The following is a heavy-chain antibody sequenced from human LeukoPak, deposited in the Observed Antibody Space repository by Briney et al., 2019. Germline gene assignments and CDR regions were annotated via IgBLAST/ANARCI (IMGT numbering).Heavy chain of an antibody. Sequence: PSETLSLTCTVSGGSISSYYWSWIRQPPGKGLEWIGYIYYSGSTNYNPSLKSRVTISVDTSKNQFSLKLSSVTAADTAVYCCARYYDFWSGYSLGGYYGMDVWGQGTTVTVSS. V-gene: IGHV4-59*08. D-gene: IGHD3-3*01. CDR3: ARYYDFWSGYSLGGYYGMDV. CDR1: GGSISSYY. J-gene: IGHJ6*02. CDR2: IYYSGST.